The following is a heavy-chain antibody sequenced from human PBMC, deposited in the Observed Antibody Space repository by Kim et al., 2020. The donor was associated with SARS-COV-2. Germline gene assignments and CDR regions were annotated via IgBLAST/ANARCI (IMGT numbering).Heavy chain of an antibody. V-gene: IGHV4-59*01. Sequence: SETLSLTCTVSGGSISSYYWCWIWQPPGKGLEWIGFIYYSGSTNYNPSLKSRVTISVDTSKNQFSLKLSSVTAADTAVYYCARGYCSGGSCYSSYWGQGTLVTVSS. CDR2: IYYSGST. D-gene: IGHD2-15*01. J-gene: IGHJ4*02. CDR3: ARGYCSGGSCYSSY. CDR1: GGSISSYY.